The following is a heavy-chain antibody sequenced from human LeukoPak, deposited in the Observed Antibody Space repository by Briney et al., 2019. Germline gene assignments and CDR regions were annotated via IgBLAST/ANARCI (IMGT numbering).Heavy chain of an antibody. CDR3: ARETTYYYDGGSYDGFDI. Sequence: GGSMRLSCAASGFTFDDYAMHWVRQAPGKGLGWVSGITWNSGSIGYADSVKGRFTISRDNSKNTLYLQMDSLRAEDTAIYYCARETTYYYDGGSYDGFDIWGQGTRVTVSS. V-gene: IGHV3-9*01. D-gene: IGHD3-22*01. CDR1: GFTFDDYA. J-gene: IGHJ3*02. CDR2: ITWNSGSI.